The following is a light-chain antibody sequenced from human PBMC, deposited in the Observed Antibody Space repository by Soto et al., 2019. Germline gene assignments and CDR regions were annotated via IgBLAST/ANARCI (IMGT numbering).Light chain of an antibody. Sequence: DIQMTQSPSSLSASVGDRVTITCRASQDISIYLAWYQQKPGKVPKLLIYAASTLQSGVPSRFSGRGSGTDFTLTITSLQPEDVATYFCKKYNGAPFTFGPGTKVDI. CDR2: AAS. CDR3: KKYNGAPFT. CDR1: QDISIY. V-gene: IGKV1-27*01. J-gene: IGKJ3*01.